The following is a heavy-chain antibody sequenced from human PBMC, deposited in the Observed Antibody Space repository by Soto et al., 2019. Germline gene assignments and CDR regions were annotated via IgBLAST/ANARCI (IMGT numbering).Heavy chain of an antibody. CDR3: AKDPSSSVIGWFDP. V-gene: IGHV3-30*18. Sequence: QVQLVESGGGVVQPGRSLRLSCAASGFTFSSYGMHWVRQAPGKGLEWVAVISYDGSNKYYVDSVKGRFTISRDNSKNTLYLQMNCLRAEDTAVYYCAKDPSSSVIGWFDPWGQGTLVTVSS. D-gene: IGHD6-6*01. J-gene: IGHJ5*02. CDR2: ISYDGSNK. CDR1: GFTFSSYG.